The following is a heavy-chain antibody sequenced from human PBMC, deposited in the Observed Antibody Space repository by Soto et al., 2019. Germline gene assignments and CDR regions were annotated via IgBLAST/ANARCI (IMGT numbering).Heavy chain of an antibody. Sequence: GGSLRLSCAASVFTFSSYDMHWVRQVTGKGLEWVSAIGTASDTYYPASVKGRFTISRENVKNFLYLQMNNLGAEDTAVYYCTRGFFAAFDYWGQGALVTVSS. CDR3: TRGFFAAFDY. J-gene: IGHJ4*02. CDR2: IGTASDT. CDR1: VFTFSSYD. D-gene: IGHD3-3*01. V-gene: IGHV3-13*01.